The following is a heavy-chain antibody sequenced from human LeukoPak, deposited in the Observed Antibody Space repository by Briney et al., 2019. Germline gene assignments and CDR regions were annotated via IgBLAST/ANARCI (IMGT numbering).Heavy chain of an antibody. V-gene: IGHV1-18*01. CDR3: ARDGIEYGSGSYYSNGMDV. CDR1: GYIFSSYG. Sequence: GATVKVSCKASGYIFSSYGISWVRQAPGQGLEWMGWISTYNDNTVYAQKFQGRVTLTTDTSTYTAYMELRSLRSDDTAVYYCARDGIEYGSGSYYSNGMDVWGQGTTVTVSS. D-gene: IGHD3-10*01. J-gene: IGHJ6*02. CDR2: ISTYNDNT.